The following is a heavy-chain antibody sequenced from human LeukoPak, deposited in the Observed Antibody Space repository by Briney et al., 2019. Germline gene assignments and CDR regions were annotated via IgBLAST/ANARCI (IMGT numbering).Heavy chain of an antibody. J-gene: IGHJ4*02. Sequence: GGSLRLSCAASGFTFSSYAMSWVRQAPGKGLQWVSAISGSGGSTYYADSVKGRFTISRDNSKNTLLLQMNSLRAEDTAVYYCAKDNSGAYEAFDHWGQGTLVTVSS. D-gene: IGHD6-19*01. CDR2: ISGSGGST. CDR3: AKDNSGAYEAFDH. V-gene: IGHV3-23*01. CDR1: GFTFSSYA.